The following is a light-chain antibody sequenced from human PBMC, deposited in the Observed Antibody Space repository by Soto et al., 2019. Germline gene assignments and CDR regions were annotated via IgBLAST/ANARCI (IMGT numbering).Light chain of an antibody. V-gene: IGKV3-20*01. J-gene: IGKJ4*01. Sequence: EIVLTQSPGTLSLSPGERATLSCRASQSVSSTYLAWYQQKPDQAPRLLIHGASSRATSIPDRFSGSGSGTDFTLTISRLEPEDFAVYYCQQYESSPTTFGGGTKVEIK. CDR2: GAS. CDR3: QQYESSPTT. CDR1: QSVSSTY.